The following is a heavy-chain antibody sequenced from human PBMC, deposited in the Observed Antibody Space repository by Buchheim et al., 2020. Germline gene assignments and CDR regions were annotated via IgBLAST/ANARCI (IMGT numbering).Heavy chain of an antibody. V-gene: IGHV3-13*01. CDR1: GFSFSSHG. CDR2: IGSAGDI. D-gene: IGHD4-23*01. J-gene: IGHJ4*02. Sequence: VQLVESGGGVVQPGGSLRLSCAASGFSFSSHGMHWVRQAPGKGLEWVSAIGSAGDIYYADSVKGRFTISRENAKNSFFLQMNSLRVGDTAVYYCTRDVGRWSDLDSWGQGTL. CDR3: TRDVGRWSDLDS.